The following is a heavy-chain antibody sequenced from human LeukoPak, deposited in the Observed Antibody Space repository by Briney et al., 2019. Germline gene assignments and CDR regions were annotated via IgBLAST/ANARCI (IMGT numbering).Heavy chain of an antibody. V-gene: IGHV1-46*01. CDR1: GGTFSSYA. CDR3: ARGNAIAAAGTGGDY. Sequence: ASVKVSCKASGGTFSSYAISWVRQAPGQGLEWMGIINPSGGSTSYAQKFQGRVTMTRDTSTSTVYMELSSLKSEDTAVYYCARGNAIAAAGTGGDYWGQGTLVTVSS. D-gene: IGHD6-13*01. CDR2: INPSGGST. J-gene: IGHJ4*02.